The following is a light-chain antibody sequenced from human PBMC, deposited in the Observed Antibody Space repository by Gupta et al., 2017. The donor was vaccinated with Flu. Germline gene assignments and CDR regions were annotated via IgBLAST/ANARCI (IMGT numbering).Light chain of an antibody. CDR3: QQYNNWWT. J-gene: IGKJ1*01. CDR1: QSVSSN. V-gene: IGKV3-15*01. Sequence: EIVMTQSPATLSVSPGERATLSCRASQSVSSNLAWYQQKPGQAPRLLIYCASTRATGIPARFSGSGSGTAFTLTISSLQSEDFAVYYCQQYNNWWTFGQGTKVEIK. CDR2: CAS.